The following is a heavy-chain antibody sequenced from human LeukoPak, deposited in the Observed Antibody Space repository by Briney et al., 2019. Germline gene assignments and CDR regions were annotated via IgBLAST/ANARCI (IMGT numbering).Heavy chain of an antibody. CDR1: GFTFSSYG. CDR2: IWNDGSDK. D-gene: IGHD1-26*01. Sequence: GGSLRLSCAASGFTFSSYGMHWARQAPGKGLEWVAVIWNDGSDKYYADSVKGRFTISRDNSKNTLYLQMNSLRAEDSAVYYSAKPTRGSGSFLIDFWGQGTLVTVSS. V-gene: IGHV3-33*06. CDR3: AKPTRGSGSFLIDF. J-gene: IGHJ4*02.